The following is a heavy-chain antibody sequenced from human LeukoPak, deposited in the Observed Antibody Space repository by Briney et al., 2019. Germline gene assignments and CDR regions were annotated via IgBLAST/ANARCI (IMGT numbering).Heavy chain of an antibody. J-gene: IGHJ5*02. CDR2: IYTNGST. Sequence: SETLSLTCTVSGGSISPYYWCLIRQPAGKGLEWIGRIYTNGSTNYNPSLKSRVTMSVDTSKNQFSLKLSSVTAADTAVYYCARGYSGYDGFDPWGQGTLVTVSS. D-gene: IGHD5-12*01. CDR1: GGSISPYY. CDR3: ARGYSGYDGFDP. V-gene: IGHV4-4*07.